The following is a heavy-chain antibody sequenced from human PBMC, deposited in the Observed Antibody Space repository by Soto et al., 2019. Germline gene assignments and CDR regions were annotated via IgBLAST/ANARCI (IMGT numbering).Heavy chain of an antibody. J-gene: IGHJ6*02. CDR3: ARGVINSPSYYYGMDV. D-gene: IGHD3-10*01. Sequence: ETLSLTCAVYGGSFSGYYWSWIRQPPGKGLEWIGEINHSGSTNYNPSLKSRVTISVDTSKNQFSLKLSSVTAADTAVYYCARGVINSPSYYYGMDVWGQGTTVTVSS. V-gene: IGHV4-34*01. CDR2: INHSGST. CDR1: GGSFSGYY.